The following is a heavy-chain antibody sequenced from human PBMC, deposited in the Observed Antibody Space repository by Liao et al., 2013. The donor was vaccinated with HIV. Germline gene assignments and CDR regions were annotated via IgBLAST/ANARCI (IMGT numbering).Heavy chain of an antibody. D-gene: IGHD3-3*01. CDR3: ARTDQYYDFWNGYENWFDP. CDR2: IYSSGSA. J-gene: IGHJ5*02. Sequence: QLQLQESGPGLVKPSQTLSLTCTVSGASINTGEHYWSWIRQPAGKGLEWIGRIYSSGSANYNPSLKSRVTMSVDTSKNQFSLRLSSVTAADTAVYYCARTDQYYDFWNGYENWFDPGAREPWSPSPQ. V-gene: IGHV4-61*02. CDR1: GASINTGEHY.